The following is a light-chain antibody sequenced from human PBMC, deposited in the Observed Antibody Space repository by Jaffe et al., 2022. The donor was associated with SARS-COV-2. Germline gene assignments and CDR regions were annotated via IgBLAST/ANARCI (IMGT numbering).Light chain of an antibody. CDR2: KAS. CDR1: QSSSIW. Sequence: DTQMTQSPSTLSASVGDRVTMTCRASQSSSIWLAWYQQKPGKAPQLLISKASNLEDGVPSRFSGSGSGTEFTLTISGLQPDDSATYYCQHYNAVSPPTFGGGTKVEIK. J-gene: IGKJ4*01. CDR3: QHYNAVSPPT. V-gene: IGKV1-5*03.